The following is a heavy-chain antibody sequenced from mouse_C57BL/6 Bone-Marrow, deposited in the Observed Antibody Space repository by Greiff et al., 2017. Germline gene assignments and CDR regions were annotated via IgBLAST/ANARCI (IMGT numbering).Heavy chain of an antibody. Sequence: VQLQQSGAELVKPGASVKMSCKASGYTFTTYPIEWMKQNHGKSLEWIGNFHPYNDDTKYNEKFKGKATLTVEKSSSTVYLELSRLTSDDSAVYYCAIPIYYEEGYFDVWGTGTTVTVSS. D-gene: IGHD2-4*01. CDR2: FHPYNDDT. CDR3: AIPIYYEEGYFDV. J-gene: IGHJ1*03. V-gene: IGHV1-47*01. CDR1: GYTFTTYP.